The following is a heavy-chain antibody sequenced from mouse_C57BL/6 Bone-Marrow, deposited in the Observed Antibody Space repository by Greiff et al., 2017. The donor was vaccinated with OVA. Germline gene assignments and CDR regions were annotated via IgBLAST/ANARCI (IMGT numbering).Heavy chain of an antibody. J-gene: IGHJ3*01. D-gene: IGHD1-1*01. CDR2: IYPSDSET. CDR1: GYTFTSYW. CDR3: ARRGDGSGSWFAY. Sequence: QVQLQQPGAELVRPGSSVKLSCKASGYTFTSYWMAWVKQRPGQGLEWIGNIYPSDSETHYNQKFKDKATLTVDKSSSTAYMQLSSLTSEDSAVYYCARRGDGSGSWFAYWGQGTLVTVSA. V-gene: IGHV1-61*01.